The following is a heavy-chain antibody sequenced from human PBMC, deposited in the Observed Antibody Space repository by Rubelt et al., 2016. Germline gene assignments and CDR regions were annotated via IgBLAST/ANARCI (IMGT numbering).Heavy chain of an antibody. CDR2: INHSGST. D-gene: IGHD5-18*01. J-gene: IGHJ4*02. CDR3: ARVGGRYSYGSRDY. Sequence: QVQLQQWGAGLLKSSETLSLTCAVYGGSFSDHYWSWIRQPSGKGLEWMGEINHSGSTNLNPSLKSRVTISVDTSKNQFSLKLSSVTAADTAVYYCARVGGRYSYGSRDYWGQGTLVTVSS. CDR1: GGSFSDHY. V-gene: IGHV4-34*01.